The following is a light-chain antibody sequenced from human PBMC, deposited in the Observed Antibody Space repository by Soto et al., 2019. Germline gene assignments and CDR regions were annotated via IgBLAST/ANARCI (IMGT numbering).Light chain of an antibody. CDR2: DAS. J-gene: IGKJ1*01. CDR3: QQYNSYSPWT. Sequence: DSQMSQTPSTLSSSVGDRVTITCRASQSISGWLAWYQQKPGEAPKLMIYDASSLGSGVPSRFSGSGSGTEFTLTISGLQPDDFATYYCQQYNSYSPWTFGPGTKVDIK. CDR1: QSISGW. V-gene: IGKV1-5*01.